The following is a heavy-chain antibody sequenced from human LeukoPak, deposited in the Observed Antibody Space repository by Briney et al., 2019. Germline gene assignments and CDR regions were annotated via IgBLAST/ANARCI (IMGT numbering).Heavy chain of an antibody. CDR2: ISAHNGNT. Sequence: VASLKVSCKASGYAFSSYGISWVRQAPGQGLEWMGWISAHNGNTNYAQKLQGRVTMTTDTSTSTAYMELRSLRSDDTAVYYCARGGEWELHSGFDYWGQGTLVTVSS. CDR3: ARGGEWELHSGFDY. J-gene: IGHJ4*02. CDR1: GYAFSSYG. V-gene: IGHV1-18*01. D-gene: IGHD1-26*01.